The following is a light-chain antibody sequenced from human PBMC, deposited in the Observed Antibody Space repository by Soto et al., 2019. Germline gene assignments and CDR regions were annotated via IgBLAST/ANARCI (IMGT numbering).Light chain of an antibody. CDR1: QSITTY. J-gene: IGKJ4*01. CDR2: AAS. CDR3: QQTYSIPLT. V-gene: IGKV1-39*01. Sequence: IQLTQSPSSLSASVGDRVTITCRASQSITTYLNWYQQKPGRAPNLLIYAASTLQSGVPSRFSGSGSGADFTLTISSLQPEDFASYYCQQTYSIPLTFGGGTKGEIK.